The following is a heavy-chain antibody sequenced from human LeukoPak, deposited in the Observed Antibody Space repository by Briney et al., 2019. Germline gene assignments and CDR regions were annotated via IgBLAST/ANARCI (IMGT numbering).Heavy chain of an antibody. D-gene: IGHD4-11*01. CDR1: GGSISSYY. V-gene: IGHV4-59*12. CDR2: IYYSGST. Sequence: SETLSLTCTVSGGSISSYYWSWIRQPPGKGLEWIGYIYYSGSTNYNPSLKSRVTISVDTSKNQFSLKLSSVTAADTAVYYCARRSVATKLEGAFDIWGQGTMVTVSS. J-gene: IGHJ3*02. CDR3: ARRSVATKLEGAFDI.